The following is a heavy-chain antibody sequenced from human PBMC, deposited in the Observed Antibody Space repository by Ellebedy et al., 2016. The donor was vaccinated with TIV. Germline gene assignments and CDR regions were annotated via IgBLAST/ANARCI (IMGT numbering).Heavy chain of an antibody. V-gene: IGHV4-38-2*02. Sequence: SETLSLTCSVSNFSITSEYYWAWIRLPPGKGLQWIGSVYHSGNSYSNPSLKSRVTLSVEPSKNQFSLRLTSVTAADTAVDFCARADWTYELLTGYSPNRFDYWGQGTLVTVSS. D-gene: IGHD3-9*01. CDR1: NFSITSEYY. CDR2: VYHSGNS. CDR3: ARADWTYELLTGYSPNRFDY. J-gene: IGHJ4*02.